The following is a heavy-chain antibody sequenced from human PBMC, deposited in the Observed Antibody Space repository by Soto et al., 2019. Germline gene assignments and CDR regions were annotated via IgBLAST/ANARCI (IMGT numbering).Heavy chain of an antibody. Sequence: PSETLSLTCTVSGGSISSGGYYWSWIRQHPGKGLEWIGYIYYSGSTNYNPSLKSRVTISVDTSKIQFSLKLSSVTAADTAVYYCASYSSSWYLDYYYMDVWGKGTTVTVSS. CDR1: GGSISSGGYY. V-gene: IGHV4-61*08. CDR3: ASYSSSWYLDYYYMDV. CDR2: IYYSGST. J-gene: IGHJ6*03. D-gene: IGHD6-13*01.